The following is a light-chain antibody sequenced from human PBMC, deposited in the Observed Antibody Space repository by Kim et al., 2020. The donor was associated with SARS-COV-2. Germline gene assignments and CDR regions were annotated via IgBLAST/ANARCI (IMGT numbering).Light chain of an antibody. Sequence: GPKLSIPGSGSGANIAPQLLSWYQQLPGPAPKLVINANNERPSGIPDRFSGSKSGTSATLGITGLQTGDEADYYCGTWDDTLGVATFGGGTQLTVL. V-gene: IGLV1-51*01. J-gene: IGLJ2*01. CDR2: ANN. CDR3: GTWDDTLGVAT. CDR1: GANIAPQL.